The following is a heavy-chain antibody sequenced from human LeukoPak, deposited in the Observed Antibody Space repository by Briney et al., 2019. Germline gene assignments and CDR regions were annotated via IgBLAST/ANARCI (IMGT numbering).Heavy chain of an antibody. Sequence: SETLSLTCTVPGGSISSYYWSWIRQPPGKGLEWIGYIYYSGSTKYKPSLKSRVTISVDTSKNQFSLKLNSVSAADTAVYYCARALKSGPYYYFDTWGQGTLVTVSS. V-gene: IGHV4-59*01. CDR1: GGSISSYY. CDR2: IYYSGST. D-gene: IGHD3-10*01. CDR3: ARALKSGPYYYFDT. J-gene: IGHJ5*02.